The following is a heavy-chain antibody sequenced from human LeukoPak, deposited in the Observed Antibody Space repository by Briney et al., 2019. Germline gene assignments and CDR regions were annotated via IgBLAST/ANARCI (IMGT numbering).Heavy chain of an antibody. CDR3: AKDQFIGDPNDY. J-gene: IGHJ4*02. CDR1: GGSLSGYY. CDR2: INHSGST. D-gene: IGHD2-21*01. Sequence: PSETLSLTCAVYGGSLSGYYWSWIRQPPGKGLEWIGEINHSGSTNYNPSLKSRVTISVDTSKNQFSLKLSSVTAADTAVYYCAKDQFIGDPNDYWGQGTLVTVSS. V-gene: IGHV4-34*01.